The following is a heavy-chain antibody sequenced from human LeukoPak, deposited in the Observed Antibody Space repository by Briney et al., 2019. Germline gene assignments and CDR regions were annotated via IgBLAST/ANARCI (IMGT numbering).Heavy chain of an antibody. CDR3: ARPKDYDYVWGSYPFDY. V-gene: IGHV1-69*04. CDR2: IIPILGIA. CDR1: GGTFSSYA. J-gene: IGHJ4*02. D-gene: IGHD3-16*01. Sequence: ASVMVSCKASGGTFSSYAISWVRQAPGQGLEWMGRIIPILGIANYAQKFQGRVTITADKSTSTAYMELSSLRSEDTAVYYCARPKDYDYVWGSYPFDYWGQGTLVTVSS.